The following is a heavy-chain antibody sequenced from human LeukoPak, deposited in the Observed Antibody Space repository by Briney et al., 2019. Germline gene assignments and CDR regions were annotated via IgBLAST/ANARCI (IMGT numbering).Heavy chain of an antibody. CDR2: INKDGNDK. D-gene: IGHD1-26*01. CDR3: ARWAGGFDY. V-gene: IGHV3-7*05. J-gene: IGHJ4*02. CDR1: GFTFSTYL. Sequence: GWALRVSCAASGFTFSTYLMGWVRPALGEGREGVANINKDGNDKNYVDSVKGRFSISRDNAKNSLSLQMNSLRAEDTAVYFCARWAGGFDYWGQGTLVTVSS.